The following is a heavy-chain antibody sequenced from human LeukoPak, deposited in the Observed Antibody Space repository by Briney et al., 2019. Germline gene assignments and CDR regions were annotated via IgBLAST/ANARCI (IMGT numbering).Heavy chain of an antibody. CDR3: AKDYCSSTSCERSVDY. CDR2: IRYDGSNK. CDR1: GFTFSSYG. J-gene: IGHJ4*02. Sequence: PGGSLRLSCAASGFTFSSYGMHWVRQAPGKGLEWVAFIRYDGSNKYYADSVKGRFTISRDNSKNTLYLQMNSLRAEDTAVYYCAKDYCSSTSCERSVDYWGQGTLVTVSS. V-gene: IGHV3-30*02. D-gene: IGHD2-2*01.